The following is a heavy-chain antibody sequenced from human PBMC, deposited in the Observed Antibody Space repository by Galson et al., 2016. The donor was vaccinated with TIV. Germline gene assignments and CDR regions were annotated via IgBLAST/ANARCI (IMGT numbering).Heavy chain of an antibody. Sequence: SVKVSCKASGGTFSSFVVTWVRQAPGQGLEWMGGIIPLFGEAHYAQKFQGRVTISADESTSTVYMELRSLRSGDTAVYYCAKCRNTAIDTYYYYYGLDVCGQGTTVTVSS. V-gene: IGHV1-69*13. CDR3: AKCRNTAIDTYYYYYGLDV. D-gene: IGHD5-18*01. CDR1: GGTFSSFV. CDR2: IIPLFGEA. J-gene: IGHJ6*01.